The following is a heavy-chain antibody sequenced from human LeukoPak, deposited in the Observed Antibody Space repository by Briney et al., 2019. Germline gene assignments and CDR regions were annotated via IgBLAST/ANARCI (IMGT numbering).Heavy chain of an antibody. Sequence: PGRSLRLSCAASGFTFSSYGMHWVRQAPGKGLEWVAVISYDGSNKYYADSVKGRFTISRDNSKNTLYLQMNSLRAEDTAVYYCANIAARPRGPNDYWGQGTLVTVSS. CDR3: ANIAARPRGPNDY. J-gene: IGHJ4*02. CDR2: ISYDGSNK. D-gene: IGHD6-6*01. V-gene: IGHV3-30*18. CDR1: GFTFSSYG.